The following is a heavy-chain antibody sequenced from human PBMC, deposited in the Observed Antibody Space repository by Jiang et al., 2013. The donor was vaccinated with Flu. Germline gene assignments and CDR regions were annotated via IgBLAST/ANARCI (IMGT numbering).Heavy chain of an antibody. V-gene: IGHV4-38-2*02. J-gene: IGHJ4*02. CDR2: IYHSGST. CDR3: ATVYCGGDCYSRTTKSGFDY. Sequence: LLKPSETLSLTCTVSGYSISSGYYWGWIRQPPGKGLEWIGSIYHSGSTYYNPSLKSRVTISVDTSKNQFSLKLSSVTAADTAVYYCATVYCGGDCYSRTTKSGFDYWGQGTLVTVSS. D-gene: IGHD2-21*02. CDR1: GYSISSGYY.